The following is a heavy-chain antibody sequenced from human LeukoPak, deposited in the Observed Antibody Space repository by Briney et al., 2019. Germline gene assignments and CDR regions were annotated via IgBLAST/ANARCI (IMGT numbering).Heavy chain of an antibody. Sequence: GGSLRLSCAASGFTFSSYAMHWVRQAPGKGLEWVAVISYNGSNKYYADSVKGRFTISRDNSKNTLYLQMNSLRAEDTAVYYCANGATFDYWGQGTLVTVSS. V-gene: IGHV3-30*04. CDR3: ANGATFDY. J-gene: IGHJ4*02. CDR2: ISYNGSNK. D-gene: IGHD1-26*01. CDR1: GFTFSSYA.